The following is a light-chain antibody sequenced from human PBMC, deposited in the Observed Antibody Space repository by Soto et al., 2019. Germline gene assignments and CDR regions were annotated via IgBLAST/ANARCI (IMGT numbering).Light chain of an antibody. Sequence: ETVMTQSPATLSLSPGEIATLSCRASQSVSSKLVWYQQKPGQAPRLLIYGASTRATGIPARFSGSGSGTEFTLTISSLQSEDFAVYYCQQYNNWPPITVGQGTRLEI. CDR3: QQYNNWPPIT. CDR2: GAS. J-gene: IGKJ5*01. CDR1: QSVSSK. V-gene: IGKV3-15*01.